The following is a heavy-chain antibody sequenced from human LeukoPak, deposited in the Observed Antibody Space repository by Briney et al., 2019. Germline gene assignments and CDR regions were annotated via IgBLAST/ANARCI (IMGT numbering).Heavy chain of an antibody. J-gene: IGHJ4*02. CDR1: GFTFSSYA. CDR3: AKGLWFGELLDRFDY. V-gene: IGHV3-23*01. D-gene: IGHD3-10*01. CDR2: ISGSGGST. Sequence: PGRSLRLSCAASGFTFSSYAMSWVRQAPGKGLEWVSAISGSGGSTYYADSVKGRFTTSRDNSKNTLYLQMNSLRAEDTAVYYCAKGLWFGELLDRFDYWGQGTLVTVSS.